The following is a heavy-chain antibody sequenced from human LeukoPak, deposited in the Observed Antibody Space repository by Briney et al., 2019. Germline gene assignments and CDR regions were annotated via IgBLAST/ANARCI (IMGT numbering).Heavy chain of an antibody. CDR3: ARDSDTGRDRPGAYFDY. V-gene: IGHV4-59*01. D-gene: IGHD3-10*01. J-gene: IGHJ4*02. Sequence: SETLSLTCTVSGGSISSYYWSWIRQPPGKRLEWIGYIYYSGSTNYNPSLKSRVTISVDTSKNQFSLKLSSVTAADTAVYYCARDSDTGRDRPGAYFDYWGQGTLVTVSS. CDR2: IYYSGST. CDR1: GGSISSYY.